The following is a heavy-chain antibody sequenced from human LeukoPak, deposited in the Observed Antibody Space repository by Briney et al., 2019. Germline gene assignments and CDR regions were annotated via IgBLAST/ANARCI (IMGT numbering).Heavy chain of an antibody. J-gene: IGHJ2*01. V-gene: IGHV4-4*07. CDR2: FYTSGTT. D-gene: IGHD6-13*01. CDR3: ASTYTSSWYNWYFDL. Sequence: SETLSLTCTVSGGSISNYYWNWIRQPAGKGLEWIGRFYTSGTTNYNPSLKSRVTMSLDTSKNQFSLELSSVTAADTAIYYCASTYTSSWYNWYFDLWGPGTLVTVSS. CDR1: GGSISNYY.